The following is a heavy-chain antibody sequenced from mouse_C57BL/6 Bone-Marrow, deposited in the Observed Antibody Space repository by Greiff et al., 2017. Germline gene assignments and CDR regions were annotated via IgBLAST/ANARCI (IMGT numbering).Heavy chain of an antibody. CDR3: ARGDWDGGDYFDY. Sequence: QVHVKQPGAELVKPGASVKLSCKASGYTFTSYWMHWVKQRPGRGLEWIGRIDPNSGGTKYNEKFKSKATLTVDKPSSTAYMQLSSLTSEDSAVYYCARGDWDGGDYFDYWGQGTTLTVSS. CDR2: IDPNSGGT. CDR1: GYTFTSYW. J-gene: IGHJ2*01. V-gene: IGHV1-72*01. D-gene: IGHD4-1*01.